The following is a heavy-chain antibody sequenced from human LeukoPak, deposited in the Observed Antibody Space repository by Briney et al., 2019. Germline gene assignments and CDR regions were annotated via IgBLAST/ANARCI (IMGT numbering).Heavy chain of an antibody. V-gene: IGHV4-34*01. CDR3: ARGITYYDFWSGYYEVNYFDY. J-gene: IGHJ4*02. D-gene: IGHD3-3*01. CDR1: GGSFSGYY. Sequence: PSETLSLTCAVYGGSFSGYYWSWIRQPPGRGLEWIGEINHSGSTNYNPSLKSRVTISVDTSKNQFSLKLSSVTAADTAVYYCARGITYYDFWSGYYEVNYFDYWGQGTLVTVSS. CDR2: INHSGST.